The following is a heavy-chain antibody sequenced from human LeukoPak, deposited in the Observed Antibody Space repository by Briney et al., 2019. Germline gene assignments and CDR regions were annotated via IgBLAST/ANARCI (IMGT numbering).Heavy chain of an antibody. V-gene: IGHV3-33*01. CDR3: ARGAPSGSFDY. CDR1: GFTFSSYG. Sequence: GRSLRLSCAASGFTFSSYGMHWVRQAPGKGLEWVAVIWYDGSNKYYADSVKGRFTISRDNSKNTLYLQMNSLRAEDTAAYYCARGAPSGSFDYWGQGTLVTVSS. D-gene: IGHD1-26*01. CDR2: IWYDGSNK. J-gene: IGHJ4*02.